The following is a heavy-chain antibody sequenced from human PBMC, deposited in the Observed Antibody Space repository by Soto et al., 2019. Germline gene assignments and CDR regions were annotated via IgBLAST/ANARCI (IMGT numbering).Heavy chain of an antibody. CDR3: ARILRNWNDGGVYNWFDP. Sequence: QVTLKESGPVLVKPTETLTLTCTVSGFSLSNARMGVSWIRQPPGKALEWLAHIFSNDEKSYSTSLKSRLTISKDTSKSQVVLTMTNMDPVDTATYYCARILRNWNDGGVYNWFDPWGQGTLVTVSS. V-gene: IGHV2-26*01. J-gene: IGHJ5*02. D-gene: IGHD1-1*01. CDR2: IFSNDEK. CDR1: GFSLSNARMG.